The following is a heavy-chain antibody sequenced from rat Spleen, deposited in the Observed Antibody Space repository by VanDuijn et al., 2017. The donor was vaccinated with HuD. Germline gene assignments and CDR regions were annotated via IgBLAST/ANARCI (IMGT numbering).Heavy chain of an antibody. CDR3: TRETYYFDY. CDR2: ISFDGSHT. J-gene: IGHJ2*01. CDR1: GFTFSNSG. Sequence: EVQLVESGGGLVQPGRSLKLSCAASGFTFSNSGMAWVCQAPTKGLEWVATISFDGSHTYYRDSVKGRFTISRDNAKSTLYLQMNSLRSEDTATYYCTRETYYFDYWGQGVMVTVSS. V-gene: IGHV5-29*01. D-gene: IGHD4-2*01.